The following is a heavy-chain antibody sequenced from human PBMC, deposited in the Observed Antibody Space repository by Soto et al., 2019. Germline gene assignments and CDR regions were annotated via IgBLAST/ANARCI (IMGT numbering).Heavy chain of an antibody. Sequence: QVQLQESGPGLVKPSETLSLTCSVSGGSIRSYYWSWIRQPPGKGLEWIGYIYNSGGTNYNPSLQRRVTISVDTSKNQVSLKLSSVTAADTAVYYCAPNYYDSTSYYYYAFDIWGQGTMVTVSS. D-gene: IGHD3-22*01. CDR3: APNYYDSTSYYYYAFDI. CDR2: IYNSGGT. CDR1: GGSIRSYY. J-gene: IGHJ3*02. V-gene: IGHV4-59*01.